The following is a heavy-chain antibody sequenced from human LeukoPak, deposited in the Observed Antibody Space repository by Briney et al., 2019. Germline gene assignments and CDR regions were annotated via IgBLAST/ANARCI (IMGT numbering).Heavy chain of an antibody. Sequence: PGGSLRLSCAASGFTFSSNYMSWVRQAPGKGLEWVSVIYSGGSTYYADSVKGRFTISRDNSKNTLYLQMNSLRAEDTAVYYCVRAGYSKDDAFDIWGQGTMVTVSS. CDR3: VRAGYSKDDAFDI. CDR1: GFTFSSNY. D-gene: IGHD3-9*01. CDR2: IYSGGST. V-gene: IGHV3-66*01. J-gene: IGHJ3*02.